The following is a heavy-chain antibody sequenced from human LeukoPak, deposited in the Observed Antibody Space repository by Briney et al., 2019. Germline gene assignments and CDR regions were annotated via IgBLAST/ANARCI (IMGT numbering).Heavy chain of an antibody. V-gene: IGHV3-21*01. D-gene: IGHD6-13*01. Sequence: GGSLRLSCAASGFTFSSYSMNWVRQAPGKGLEWVSSISSSSSYIYFADSVKGRFTISRDNAKNSLYLQMNSLRAEDTAVYYCARDSLDTSLIAAAADYWGQGTLVTVSS. CDR1: GFTFSSYS. CDR3: ARDSLDTSLIAAAADY. CDR2: ISSSSSYI. J-gene: IGHJ4*02.